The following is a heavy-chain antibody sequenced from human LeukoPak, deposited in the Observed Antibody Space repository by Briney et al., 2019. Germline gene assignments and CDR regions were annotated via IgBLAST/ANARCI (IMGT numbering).Heavy chain of an antibody. CDR2: IIPIIGTT. D-gene: IGHD1-14*01. CDR3: LRGLTNFDS. V-gene: IGHV1-69*06. Sequence: ASVKISCKASGDTFRKYAISWVRQAPGQGLEWMGGIIPIIGTTHYAQRFQGSVTMSADNSTTTAYLDLSSPRSNDTAMYYCLRGLTNFDSWGQGTLVTVSS. J-gene: IGHJ4*02. CDR1: GDTFRKYA.